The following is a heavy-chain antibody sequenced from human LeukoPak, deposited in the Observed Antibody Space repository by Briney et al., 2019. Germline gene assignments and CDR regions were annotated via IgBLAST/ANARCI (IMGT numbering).Heavy chain of an antibody. D-gene: IGHD3-22*01. CDR1: GYIFTGYY. J-gene: IGHJ3*02. Sequence: ASVKVSCKASGYIFTGYYMHWVRQAPGQGLEWMGWINPNSGGTNYAQKFQGRVTMTRGTSISTAYMELSRLRSDDTAVYYCARVLGTYYHDSSGYYYVRASAFDIWGQGTMVTVSS. CDR3: ARVLGTYYHDSSGYYYVRASAFDI. V-gene: IGHV1-2*02. CDR2: INPNSGGT.